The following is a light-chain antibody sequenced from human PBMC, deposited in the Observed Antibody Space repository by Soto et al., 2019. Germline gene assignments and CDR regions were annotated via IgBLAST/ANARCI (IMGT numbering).Light chain of an antibody. CDR3: HQNYIIPLS. CDR1: QGISSY. V-gene: IGKV1-39*01. Sequence: DIQMTQSPSSLSASVGERVTITCRASQGISSYLNWYQQKPGKAPKLLIYAASSLQSGVPSRFSGSGAGTDFTLSISSLQPEDFATYYCHQNYIIPLSFGGGTKVEIK. J-gene: IGKJ4*01. CDR2: AAS.